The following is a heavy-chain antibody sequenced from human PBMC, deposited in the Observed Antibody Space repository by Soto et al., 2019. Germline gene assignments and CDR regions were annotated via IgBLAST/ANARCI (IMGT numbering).Heavy chain of an antibody. V-gene: IGHV1-69*13. J-gene: IGHJ4*02. CDR2: IIPIFGTA. CDR1: GGTFSSYA. Sequence: SVKVSCKASGGTFSSYAISWVRQAPGQGLEWMGGIIPIFGTANYAQKFQGRVTITADESTSTAYMELSSLRSEDTAVYYCASDTYDYVWGSYGYRFDYWGQGTLVTVSS. CDR3: ASDTYDYVWGSYGYRFDY. D-gene: IGHD3-16*01.